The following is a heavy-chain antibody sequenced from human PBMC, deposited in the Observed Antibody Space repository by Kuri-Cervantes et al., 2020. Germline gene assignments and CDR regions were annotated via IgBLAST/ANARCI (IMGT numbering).Heavy chain of an antibody. V-gene: IGHV3-11*04. J-gene: IGHJ3*01. D-gene: IGHD4-23*01. CDR2: ISSSGSTI. CDR1: GFTFSDYY. CDR3: ARSTVVALSLFDF. Sequence: LSLTCAASGFTFSDYYMSWIRQAPGKGLEWVSYISSSGSTIYYADSVKGRFTISRDNAKNSLYLQMNSLRAEDTAVYYCARSTVVALSLFDFWGQGTMVTVSS.